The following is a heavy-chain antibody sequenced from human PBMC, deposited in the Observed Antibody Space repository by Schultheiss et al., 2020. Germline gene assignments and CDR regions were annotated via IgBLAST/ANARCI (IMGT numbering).Heavy chain of an antibody. CDR1: GFTFSSYG. CDR3: ARGRRGSGWYHDAFDI. D-gene: IGHD6-19*01. V-gene: IGHV3-30*03. CDR2: ISYDGSNK. Sequence: GGSLRLSCAASGFTFSSYGMHWVRQAPGKGLEWVAVISYDGSNKYYADSVKGRFTISRDNSKNTLYLQMNSLRAEDTAVYYCARGRRGSGWYHDAFDIWGQGTMVTVSS. J-gene: IGHJ3*02.